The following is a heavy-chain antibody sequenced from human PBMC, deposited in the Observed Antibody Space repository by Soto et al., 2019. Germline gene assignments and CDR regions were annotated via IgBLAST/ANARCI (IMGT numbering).Heavy chain of an antibody. J-gene: IGHJ4*02. V-gene: IGHV3-30*14. CDR1: GFTFSSYA. CDR2: ISYDGSNK. Sequence: QTGGSLRLSCAASGFTFSSYAMHWFRQAPGQGLEWVAVISYDGSNKYYADSVKGRFTISRDNSKNTLYLQMNSLRAEDTAVYYCVRVRSGSDQRYYFDECGQGAPVTV. CDR3: VRVRSGSDQRYYFDE. D-gene: IGHD1-26*01.